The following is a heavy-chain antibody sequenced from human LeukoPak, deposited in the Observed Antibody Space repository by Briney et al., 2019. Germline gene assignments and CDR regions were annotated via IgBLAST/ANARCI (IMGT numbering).Heavy chain of an antibody. CDR2: IYYSGST. Sequence: PSETLSLTCTVSGGSISSYYWSWIRQHPGKGLEWIGYIYYSGSTYYNPSLKSRVTISVDTSKNQFSLKLSSVTAADTAVYYCVRGKNFFSNWFDPWGQGTLVTVSP. D-gene: IGHD2/OR15-2a*01. CDR3: VRGKNFFSNWFDP. J-gene: IGHJ5*02. V-gene: IGHV4-59*06. CDR1: GGSISSYY.